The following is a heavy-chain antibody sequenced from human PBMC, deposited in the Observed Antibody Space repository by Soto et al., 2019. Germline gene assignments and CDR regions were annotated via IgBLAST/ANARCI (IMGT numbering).Heavy chain of an antibody. CDR2: IYYSGRT. CDR3: ARGWGGNGNLDS. D-gene: IGHD3-10*01. CDR1: GGSITSSGYY. Sequence: QVQLQESSPGLVKTSQTLSLTCTVSGGSITSSGYYWSWVRQHPGKGLEWIGYIYYSGRTYYNTSLKSRLSISGDPSKSQFSMKLSSVTAADTAVYYWARGWGGNGNLDSWGQGDLVTVSS. J-gene: IGHJ4*02. V-gene: IGHV4-31*03.